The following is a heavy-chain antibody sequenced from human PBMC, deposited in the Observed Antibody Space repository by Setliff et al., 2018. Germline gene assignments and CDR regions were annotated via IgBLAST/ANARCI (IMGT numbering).Heavy chain of an antibody. CDR2: INPSGGST. V-gene: IGHV1-46*01. D-gene: IGHD3-3*01. Sequence: ASVKVSCKASGYTFTRYYMHWVRQAPGQGLEWMGIINPSGGSTSYAQKFQGRVTMTRXXXTXXXXXXXXXXXXXXXXXXYCARGGIGFSEITIFGVALYWFDPWGQGTLVTVSS. CDR1: GYTFTRYY. CDR3: ARGGIGFSEITIFGVALYWFDP. J-gene: IGHJ5*02.